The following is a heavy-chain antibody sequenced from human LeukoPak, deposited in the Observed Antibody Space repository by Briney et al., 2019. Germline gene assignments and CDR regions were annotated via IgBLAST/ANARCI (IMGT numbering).Heavy chain of an antibody. CDR1: GYTFTSYD. D-gene: IGHD1-26*01. CDR2: MNPNSGNT. V-gene: IGHV1-8*01. J-gene: IGHJ4*02. CDR3: ARGEGGSYRKRHDGLVDY. Sequence: ASVKVSCKASGYTFTSYDINWVRQATGQGLEWMGWMNPNSGNTGYAQKFQGRVTMTRNTSISTAYMELSSLRSEDTAVYYCARGEGGSYRKRHDGLVDYWGQGTLVTVSS.